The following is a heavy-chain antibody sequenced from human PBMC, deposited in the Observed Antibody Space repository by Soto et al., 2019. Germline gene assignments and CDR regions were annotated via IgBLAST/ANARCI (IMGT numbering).Heavy chain of an antibody. V-gene: IGHV3-7*04. CDR3: ARTEVYCSGGSCYSDWFDP. D-gene: IGHD2-15*01. J-gene: IGHJ5*02. CDR2: IKQDGSEK. Sequence: GGSLRLSCAASGFTFSSYWMSWVRQAPGKGLEWVANIKQDGSEKYYVDSVKGRFTISRDNAKNSLYLQMNSLRAEDTAVYYSARTEVYCSGGSCYSDWFDPWGQGTLVTVSS. CDR1: GFTFSSYW.